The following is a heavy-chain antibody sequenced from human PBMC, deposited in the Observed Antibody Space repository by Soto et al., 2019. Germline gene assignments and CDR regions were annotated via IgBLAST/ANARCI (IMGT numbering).Heavy chain of an antibody. J-gene: IGHJ6*02. CDR1: GGTFTSYT. CDR3: DIITFHYASGSYYPDYSYYGMDV. Sequence: EASVKVSCKASGGTFTSYTITWVRQAPGQGLEWMGRIIPILDLPDYAQRFQGRVNITADKSTSTAYMELSRLRYEDTTVYYCDIITFHYASGSYYPDYSYYGMDVWGQGTTVTVSS. D-gene: IGHD3-10*01. CDR2: IIPILDLP. V-gene: IGHV1-69*02.